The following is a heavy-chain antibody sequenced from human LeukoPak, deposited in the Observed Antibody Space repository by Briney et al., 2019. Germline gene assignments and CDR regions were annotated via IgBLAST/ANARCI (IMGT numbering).Heavy chain of an antibody. CDR3: ARDRYSTFLHAENWFDP. V-gene: IGHV3-21*01. D-gene: IGHD6-13*01. Sequence: PGGSLRLSCAASGFTFSSYSMNWVRQAPGKGLEWVSSISSSSSYIYYADSVKGRFTISRDNSKNTLYLQMNSLRAEDTAVYYCARDRYSTFLHAENWFDPWGQGTLVTVSS. J-gene: IGHJ5*02. CDR1: GFTFSSYS. CDR2: ISSSSSYI.